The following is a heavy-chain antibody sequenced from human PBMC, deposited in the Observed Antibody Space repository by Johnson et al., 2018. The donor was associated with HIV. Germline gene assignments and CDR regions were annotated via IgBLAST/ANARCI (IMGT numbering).Heavy chain of an antibody. Sequence: VQLVESGGRVVRPGGSLRLSCAASGFTFDDFGMSWVRQAPGKGLEWVSGLNLNGGTTFYADAVKGRFTISRDNAKNSLYLQMNSLRAEDTDLYYCARPIFGVVSSPVDAFGVWGQGTMVTVSS. J-gene: IGHJ3*01. D-gene: IGHD3-3*01. CDR3: ARPIFGVVSSPVDAFGV. V-gene: IGHV3-20*04. CDR2: LNLNGGTT. CDR1: GFTFDDFG.